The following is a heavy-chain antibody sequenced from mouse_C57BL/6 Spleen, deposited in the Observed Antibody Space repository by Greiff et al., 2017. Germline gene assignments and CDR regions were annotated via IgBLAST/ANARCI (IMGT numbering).Heavy chain of an antibody. Sequence: EVKLLESGPGMVKPSQSLSLTCTVTGYSITSGYDWHWIRHFPGNKLEWMGYISYSGSTNYNPSLKSRISITHDTSKNHFFLKLNSVTTEDTATYIGEGKERGLYFDYWGQGTTLTVPS. CDR1: GYSITSGYD. CDR3: EGKERGLYFDY. CDR2: ISYSGST. V-gene: IGHV3-1*01. D-gene: IGHD4-1*01. J-gene: IGHJ2*01.